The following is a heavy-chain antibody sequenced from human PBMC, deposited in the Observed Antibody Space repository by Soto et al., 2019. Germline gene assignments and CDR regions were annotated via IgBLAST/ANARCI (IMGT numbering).Heavy chain of an antibody. CDR1: AGSISSYY. CDR2: IYYSGST. CDR3: ARRGAPAGNTILDS. V-gene: IGHV4-59*08. Sequence: SETLSLTCTVSAGSISSYYWSWIRQPPGKGLEWIGYIYYSGSTNYNPSLKSRVTMSVDTSKNQFSLKLSSVTAADTAVYYCARRGAPAGNTILDSWGQGTLVTVSS. D-gene: IGHD6-19*01. J-gene: IGHJ4*02.